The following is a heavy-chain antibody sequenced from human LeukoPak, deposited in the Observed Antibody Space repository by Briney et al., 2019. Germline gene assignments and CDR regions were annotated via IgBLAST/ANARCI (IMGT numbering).Heavy chain of an antibody. J-gene: IGHJ4*02. D-gene: IGHD3-9*01. CDR2: IKSKTDGGTT. CDR1: GLTFSTYW. V-gene: IGHV3-15*01. CDR3: LVIINYFDY. Sequence: GGSLRLSCSASGLTFSTYWMSWVRQAPGKGLEWVGRIKSKTDGGTTDYAAPVKGRFTISRDDSKNTLYLQMNSLKTEDTAVYYCLVIINYFDYWGQGTLVTVSS.